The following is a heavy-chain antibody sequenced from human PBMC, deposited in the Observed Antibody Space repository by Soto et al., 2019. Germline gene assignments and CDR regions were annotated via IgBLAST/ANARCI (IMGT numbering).Heavy chain of an antibody. CDR2: IFYSGRT. J-gene: IGHJ4*02. CDR3: ARRVGYSGSYYFDN. V-gene: IGHV4-39*01. D-gene: IGHD1-26*01. CDR1: GDSISSSRNY. Sequence: SETLSLTCTVSGDSISSSRNYWGWVRQPPGKGLQWIGSIFYSGRTSHNPSLQRRVTISVDTSKNQFSLKLRSVTAADTAVYYCARRVGYSGSYYFDNWGQGTLVTVYS.